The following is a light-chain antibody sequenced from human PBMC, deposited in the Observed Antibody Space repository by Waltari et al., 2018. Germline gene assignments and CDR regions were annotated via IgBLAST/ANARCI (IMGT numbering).Light chain of an antibody. J-gene: IGLJ2*01. V-gene: IGLV2-14*03. CDR3: SSFTSSSTSL. CDR2: DVN. Sequence: QSALTQPASVSGSPGPSITISCTGTSSDVGDYNYVSWYQQHPGEAPNLMIYDVNKRPSGISNRFSGSKSGNTASLTISGLQAEDEADYYCSSFTSSSTSLIGGGTKLTVL. CDR1: SSDVGDYNY.